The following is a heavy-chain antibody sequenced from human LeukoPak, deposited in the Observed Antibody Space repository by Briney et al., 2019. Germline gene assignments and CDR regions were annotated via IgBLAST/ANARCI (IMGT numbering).Heavy chain of an antibody. J-gene: IGHJ4*02. V-gene: IGHV1-8*02. CDR1: GYTFTGYY. CDR3: ARATCSGGSCPPGY. Sequence: ASVKVSCKASGYTFTGYYMHWVRQATGQGLEWMGWMNPNSGNTGYAQKFQGRVTMTRNTSISTAYTELSSLRSEDTAVYYCARATCSGGSCPPGYWGQGTLVTVSS. D-gene: IGHD2-15*01. CDR2: MNPNSGNT.